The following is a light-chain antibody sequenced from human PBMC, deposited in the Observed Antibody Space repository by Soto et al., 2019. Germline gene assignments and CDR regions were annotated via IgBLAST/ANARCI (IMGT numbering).Light chain of an antibody. CDR2: DAS. V-gene: IGKV1-5*01. J-gene: IGKJ1*01. CDR1: QSISSW. Sequence: DIQMTQSPSTLSASVGDRVTITCRASQSISSWLAWYQQKPGKAPKLLIYDASSLESGVPSRFSGSGSGTEFTPTISSLQHDDFATYYCQQYNSYSPWTFGQGTKVEIK. CDR3: QQYNSYSPWT.